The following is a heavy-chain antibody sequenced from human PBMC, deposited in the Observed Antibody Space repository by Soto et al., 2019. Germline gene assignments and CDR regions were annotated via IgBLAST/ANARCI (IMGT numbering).Heavy chain of an antibody. V-gene: IGHV3-64*01. CDR1: GFTFTGFP. CDR3: F. J-gene: IGHJ4*01. Sequence: PGGSLRLSCTASGFTFTGFPMDWVRQAPGKGLESVSSVSGDGGVSSVRSDGGNTYYANSVKGRFTVSRDKSNNTLSVQMTICTVREMNLKVAFWGHLTLVTVSS. D-gene: IGHD2-8*02. CDR2: VSGDGGVSSVRSDGGNT.